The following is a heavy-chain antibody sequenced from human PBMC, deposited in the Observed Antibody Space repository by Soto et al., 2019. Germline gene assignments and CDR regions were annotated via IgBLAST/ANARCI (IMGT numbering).Heavy chain of an antibody. J-gene: IGHJ4*02. D-gene: IGHD3-10*01. CDR1: GGSFSGYY. Sequence: PSETLSLTCAVYGGSFSGYYWSWIRQPPGKGLEWIGEINHSGSTNYNPSLKSRVTISVDTSKNQFSLKLSSVTAADTAVYYCARGPSPLYYYGSGSYNHWGQGTLVTVSS. V-gene: IGHV4-34*01. CDR3: ARGPSPLYYYGSGSYNH. CDR2: INHSGST.